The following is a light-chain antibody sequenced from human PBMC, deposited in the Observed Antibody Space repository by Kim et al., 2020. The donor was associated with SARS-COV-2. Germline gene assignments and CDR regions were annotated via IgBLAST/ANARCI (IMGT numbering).Light chain of an antibody. V-gene: IGLV3-1*01. CDR2: QDT. CDR3: QAWDSTTHV. Sequence: SYELTQPPSVSVSTGQTASITCSGDNLGDKYACWYQQKPGQSPVLVIYQDTKRPSGIPDRFSGSNSGNTATLTISGTQAMDEADYYCQAWDSTTHVFGTGTKVTVL. CDR1: NLGDKY. J-gene: IGLJ1*01.